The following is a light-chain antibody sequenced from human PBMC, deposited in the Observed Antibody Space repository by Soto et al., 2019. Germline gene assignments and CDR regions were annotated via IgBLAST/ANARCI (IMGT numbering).Light chain of an antibody. CDR1: QSVSSSY. CDR3: QQYGXSKT. CDR2: GAS. V-gene: IGKV3-20*01. Sequence: EIVLTQSPGTLSLSPGEIATLSCRASQSVSSSYLSWYQQKPGQAPRLLIYGASSRATGIPERFSGSGSGTDLTLTISRLEPEDFAVYYCQQYGXSKTFGQWTRLXI. J-gene: IGKJ5*01.